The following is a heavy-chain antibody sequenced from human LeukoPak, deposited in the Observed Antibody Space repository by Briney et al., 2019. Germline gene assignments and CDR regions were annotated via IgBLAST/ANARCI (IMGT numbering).Heavy chain of an antibody. V-gene: IGHV4-59*01. CDR2: RYYSVST. J-gene: IGHJ5*01. D-gene: IGHD1-26*01. Sequence: SETLSLTCSVSGGSISSYYWTWIRQPPGKGLEWIGYRYYSVSTTYNPSLKSRVTISVDTSKSQFSLKLISVTAADTAIYYCARVRGEWETELRGARIPSDS. CDR1: GGSISSYY. CDR3: ARVRGEWETELRGARIPSDS.